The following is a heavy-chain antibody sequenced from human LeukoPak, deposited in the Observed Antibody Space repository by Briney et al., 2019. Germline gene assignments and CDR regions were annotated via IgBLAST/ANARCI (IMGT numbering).Heavy chain of an antibody. D-gene: IGHD5-18*01. J-gene: IGHJ6*02. CDR3: ARGDTAMAYGYYYYGMDV. Sequence: GGSLRLSCAASGFTVSSNYMSWVRQAPGKGLEWVSVIYSGGSTYYADSVKGRFTISRDNSKNTLYLQMNSLRAEDTAVYYCARGDTAMAYGYYYYGMDVWGQGTTVTVSS. CDR2: IYSGGST. V-gene: IGHV3-66*01. CDR1: GFTVSSNY.